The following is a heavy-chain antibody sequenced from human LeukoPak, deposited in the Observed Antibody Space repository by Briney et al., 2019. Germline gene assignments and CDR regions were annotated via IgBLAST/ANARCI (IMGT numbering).Heavy chain of an antibody. CDR1: GYTFTSYG. Sequence: GASVKVSCKASGYTFTSYGISWVRQAPGQGLEWMGWISAYNGNTNYAQKLQGRVTMTTDTSTSTAYMELSSLRSEDTAVYYCATSHSLGGYSGYDAGATPDYWGQGTLVTVSS. CDR2: ISAYNGNT. CDR3: ATSHSLGGYSGYDAGATPDY. V-gene: IGHV1-18*01. D-gene: IGHD5-12*01. J-gene: IGHJ4*02.